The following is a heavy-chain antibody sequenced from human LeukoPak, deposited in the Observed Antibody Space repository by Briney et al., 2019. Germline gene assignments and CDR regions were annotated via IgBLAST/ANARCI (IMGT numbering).Heavy chain of an antibody. D-gene: IGHD3-10*01. J-gene: IGHJ6*02. V-gene: IGHV3-23*01. CDR2: ISNTGSIA. Sequence: QTGGSLRLSCAASGFTFSRFAMNWVRQAPGKGLEWVGIISNTGSIASFADSVKGRFTISRDNAKNTLYLQMNSLRAEDTAVYYCARGRYYGMDVWGQGTTVTVSS. CDR1: GFTFSRFA. CDR3: ARGRYYGMDV.